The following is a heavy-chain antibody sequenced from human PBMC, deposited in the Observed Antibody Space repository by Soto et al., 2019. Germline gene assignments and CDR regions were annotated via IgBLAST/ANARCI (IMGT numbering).Heavy chain of an antibody. V-gene: IGHV4-38-2*02. D-gene: IGHD6-19*01. Sequence: SETLSLTCTVSGYSISSGSYWGWIRQPPGKGPECIASIYHGGTTFYNPSLKSRVTVSVDKSNNQFSLKLRSVTAADTAVYYGAKSHVMVVARSTFDYWGHGTLVTGSS. CDR1: GYSISSGSY. CDR3: AKSHVMVVARSTFDY. CDR2: IYHGGTT. J-gene: IGHJ4*01.